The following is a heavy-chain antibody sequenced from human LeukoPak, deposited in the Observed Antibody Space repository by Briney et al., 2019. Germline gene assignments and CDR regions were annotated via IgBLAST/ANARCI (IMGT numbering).Heavy chain of an antibody. CDR2: INHSGST. J-gene: IGHJ5*02. Sequence: SETLSLTCAVYGGSFSGYHWSWIRQPPGKGLEWIGEINHSGSTNYNPSLKSRVTISVDTSKNQFSLKLSSVTAADTAVYYCARGQKVTYYYDSSGYYLNWFDPWGQGTLVTVSS. V-gene: IGHV4-34*01. CDR1: GGSFSGYH. D-gene: IGHD3-22*01. CDR3: ARGQKVTYYYDSSGYYLNWFDP.